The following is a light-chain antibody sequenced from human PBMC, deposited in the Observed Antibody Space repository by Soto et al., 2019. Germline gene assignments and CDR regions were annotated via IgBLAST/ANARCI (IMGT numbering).Light chain of an antibody. V-gene: IGKV3-20*01. CDR1: QSVSSSY. CDR2: GAS. J-gene: IGKJ1*01. Sequence: EIVLTQSPGTLSLSPGERATLSCRASQSVSSSYLAWYQQKPGQAPRLLIYGASSRATGIPDRFSGSGSGTDFTLTISRLEPEDFEVYYCQQYGSSLCTFGQGTKVEIK. CDR3: QQYGSSLCT.